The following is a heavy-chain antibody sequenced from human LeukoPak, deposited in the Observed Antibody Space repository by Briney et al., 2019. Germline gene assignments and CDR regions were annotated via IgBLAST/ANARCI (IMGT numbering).Heavy chain of an antibody. CDR3: ARPIVQGGYFFDF. J-gene: IGHJ4*02. Sequence: PSETLSLTCTVSGGSISSSSYYWGWIRQPPGKGLEWIGSIYYSGSTYYNPSLKSRVTISVDTSKNQFSLKLSSVTAADTAVYFCARPIVQGGYFFDFWGQGALVTVSS. CDR2: IYYSGST. D-gene: IGHD1-26*01. V-gene: IGHV4-39*01. CDR1: GGSISSSSYY.